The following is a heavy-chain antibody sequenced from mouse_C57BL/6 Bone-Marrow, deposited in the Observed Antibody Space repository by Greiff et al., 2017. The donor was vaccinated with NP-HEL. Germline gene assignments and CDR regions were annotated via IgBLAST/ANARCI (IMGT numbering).Heavy chain of an antibody. CDR3: ARGGWFAY. CDR2: IDPSDSET. J-gene: IGHJ3*01. Sequence: QVQLQKSGAELVRPGSSVKLSCKASGYTFTSYWMHWVKQRPIQGLEWIGNIDPSDSETNYNQKFKDKATLTVDKSSSTAYMQLSSLTSEDSAVYYCARGGWFAYWGQGTLVTVSA. V-gene: IGHV1-52*01. CDR1: GYTFTSYW.